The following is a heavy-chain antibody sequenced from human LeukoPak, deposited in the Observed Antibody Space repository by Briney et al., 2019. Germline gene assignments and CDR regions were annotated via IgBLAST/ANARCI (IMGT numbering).Heavy chain of an antibody. Sequence: PGGSLTLSCAASGFTVSSNYMSWVRQAPGKGLEWVSVIYSGGSTYYADSVKGRFTISRDNSKNTLYLQMNSLRAEDTAVYYCARDNRYYYDSSGSYGEWGQGTLVTVSS. CDR3: ARDNRYYYDSSGSYGE. CDR2: IYSGGST. CDR1: GFTVSSNY. J-gene: IGHJ4*02. V-gene: IGHV3-53*01. D-gene: IGHD3-22*01.